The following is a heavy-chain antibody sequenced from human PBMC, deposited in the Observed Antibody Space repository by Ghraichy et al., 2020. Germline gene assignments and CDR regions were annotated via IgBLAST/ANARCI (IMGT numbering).Heavy chain of an antibody. Sequence: GESLNISCAASGFIFSDFNMHWVRQAPGKGLEWISYIRKTSSSIYYADSVKGRFTISRDNADSSLYLQMNSLRDEDTAVYYCARDYMWACDYWGQGTLVTVSS. J-gene: IGHJ4*02. CDR3: ARDYMWACDY. CDR1: GFIFSDFN. D-gene: IGHD1-26*01. CDR2: IRKTSSSI. V-gene: IGHV3-48*02.